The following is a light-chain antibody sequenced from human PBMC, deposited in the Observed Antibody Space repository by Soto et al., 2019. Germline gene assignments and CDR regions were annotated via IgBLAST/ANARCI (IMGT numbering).Light chain of an antibody. CDR3: QQRSNWPSKYT. CDR2: DAS. CDR1: QAIRSAS. Sequence: VLTQSPSTLSLSPREGATPSCRASQAIRSASLVWYQKKPGQAPRLLIYDASNRATGIPARFSGSGSGTDFTLTISSLEPEDFAVYYCQQRSNWPSKYTLGQGTKVDI. J-gene: IGKJ2*01. V-gene: IGKV3D-11*01.